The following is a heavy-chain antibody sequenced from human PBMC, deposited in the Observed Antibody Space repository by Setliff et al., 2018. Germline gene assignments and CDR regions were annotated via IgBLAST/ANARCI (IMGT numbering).Heavy chain of an antibody. CDR2: ISSSSSYI. CDR3: TRSRGTTVYDY. D-gene: IGHD1-7*01. V-gene: IGHV3-21*04. J-gene: IGHJ4*02. CDR1: GFTFSSYS. Sequence: PGGSLRLSCAASGFTFSSYSMNWVRQAPGKGLEWVSSISSSSSYIYYVDSVKGRFTISRDNTKNLVYLQMDSLRADDTAVYYCTRSRGTTVYDYWGQGTLVTVSS.